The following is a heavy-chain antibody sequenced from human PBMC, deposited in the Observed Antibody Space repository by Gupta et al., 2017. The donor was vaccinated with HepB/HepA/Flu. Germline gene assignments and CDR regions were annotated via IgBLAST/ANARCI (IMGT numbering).Heavy chain of an antibody. Sequence: DSVKGRFTISRDNAKNALNLHMNSLTDEDTAVYYCATNGTTVTTARVAAFDVWGQGTLVTVSS. V-gene: IGHV3-48*02. D-gene: IGHD4-17*01. J-gene: IGHJ3*01. CDR3: ATNGTTVTTARVAAFDV.